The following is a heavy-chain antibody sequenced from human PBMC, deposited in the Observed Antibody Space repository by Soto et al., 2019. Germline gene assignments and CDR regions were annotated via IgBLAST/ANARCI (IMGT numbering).Heavy chain of an antibody. CDR3: ARVSDFWSGYYTRPFDY. CDR2: ISSSSSYI. V-gene: IGHV3-21*01. D-gene: IGHD3-3*01. CDR1: GFTFSSYS. J-gene: IGHJ4*02. Sequence: GGSLRLSCAASGFTFSSYSMNWVRQAPGKGLEWVSSISSSSSYIYYADSVKGRFTISRDNAKNSLYLQMNSLRAEDTAVYYCARVSDFWSGYYTRPFDYWGQGTLVTVSS.